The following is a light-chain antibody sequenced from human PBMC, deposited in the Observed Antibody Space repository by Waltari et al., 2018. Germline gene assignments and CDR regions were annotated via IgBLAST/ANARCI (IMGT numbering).Light chain of an antibody. J-gene: IGKJ2*02. CDR3: MQALQTPRT. CDR2: LGS. V-gene: IGKV2-28*01. Sequence: DIVMTQSPLSLPVPPGEPASISCRSRHSLLHSNGYNYLDWYLQKPGQSPQLLIYLGSNRASGVPDRFSGSGSGTDFTLKISRVEAEDVGVYYCMQALQTPRTFGQGTKLEIK. CDR1: HSLLHSNGYNY.